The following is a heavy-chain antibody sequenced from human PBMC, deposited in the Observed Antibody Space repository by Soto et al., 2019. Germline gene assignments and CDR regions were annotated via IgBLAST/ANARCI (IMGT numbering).Heavy chain of an antibody. J-gene: IGHJ4*02. CDR1: GFTVSSNY. CDR2: IYAGGST. CDR3: ASGDGIFYFDY. V-gene: IGHV3-53*01. D-gene: IGHD3-3*01. Sequence: GGSLRLSCAASGFTVSSNYMSWVRQAPGTGLEWVSVIYAGGSTYYANSVKGRFTISRDNSKNTLHLQMNSLRAEDTAVYYCASGDGIFYFDYWGQGALVTVSS.